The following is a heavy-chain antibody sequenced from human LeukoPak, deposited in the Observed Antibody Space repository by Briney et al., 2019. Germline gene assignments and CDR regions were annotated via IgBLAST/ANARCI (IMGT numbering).Heavy chain of an antibody. D-gene: IGHD3-10*01. CDR1: GYTFTSYG. CDR3: ARVYFQETTTMVRGVTQTGDY. CDR2: ISAYNGNT. V-gene: IGHV1-18*01. J-gene: IGHJ4*02. Sequence: ASVKVSCKASGYTFTSYGISWVRQAPGQGLEWMGWISAYNGNTNYAQRLQGRVTMTTDTSTSTAYMELRSLRSDDTAVYYCARVYFQETTTMVRGVTQTGDYWGQGTLVTVSS.